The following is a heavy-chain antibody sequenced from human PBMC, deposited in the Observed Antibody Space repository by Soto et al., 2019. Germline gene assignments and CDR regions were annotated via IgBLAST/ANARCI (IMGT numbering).Heavy chain of an antibody. CDR2: INPNSGGT. D-gene: IGHD6-6*01. V-gene: IGHV1-2*02. Sequence: GASVKVSCKASGYTFTSYYMHWVRQAPGQGLEWVGWINPNSGGTNYPQKFQGRVTMTRDTSISTAYMELSRLRSDDTAVYYCASGARSYSDSSANDYWGQGTLVTVSS. CDR3: ASGARSYSDSSANDY. CDR1: GYTFTSYY. J-gene: IGHJ4*02.